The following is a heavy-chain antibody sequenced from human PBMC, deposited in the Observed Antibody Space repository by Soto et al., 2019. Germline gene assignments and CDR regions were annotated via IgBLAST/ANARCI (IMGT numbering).Heavy chain of an antibody. J-gene: IGHJ6*02. CDR1: GYKFISHS. CDR3: ARGAFCGGAPGCRDMDV. CDR2: ISAYNGNT. Sequence: QIQLVQSGGEVKKPGASVKVSCKSSGYKFISHSITWVRQAPGQGLEWMGRISAYNGNTNYAQKLQRRVTMTTDTSTNTAYIELRSLGSDDTAVYYCARGAFCGGAPGCRDMDVWGQGTTVTVSS. D-gene: IGHD2-21*01. V-gene: IGHV1-18*01.